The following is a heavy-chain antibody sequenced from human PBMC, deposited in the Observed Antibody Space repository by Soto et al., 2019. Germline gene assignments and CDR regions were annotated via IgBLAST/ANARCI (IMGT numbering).Heavy chain of an antibody. CDR2: ISYDGSNK. Sequence: QVQLVESGGGVVQPGRSLRLSCAASGFPFTTYGMHWVREGPGKGLEWVAVISYDGSNKYYADSVKGRFNISRDNSKNTLYLQMNSLRPEDRALYYCVGGQYYFDYRGQGTLVTVSS. J-gene: IGHJ4*02. CDR1: GFPFTTYG. CDR3: VGGQYYFDY. D-gene: IGHD3-10*01. V-gene: IGHV3-30*03.